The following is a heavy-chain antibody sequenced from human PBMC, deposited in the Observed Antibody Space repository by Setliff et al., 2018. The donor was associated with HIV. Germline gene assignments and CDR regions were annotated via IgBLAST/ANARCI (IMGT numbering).Heavy chain of an antibody. CDR3: ARGGGDGYNYNYYYYGMDV. Sequence: SETLSLTCTVSGGSISSGDYYWSWIRQPPGKGLEWIGYIYYSGSTNYNPSLKSRVTISVDTSKNQFSLKLSSVTAADTAVYSCARGGGDGYNYNYYYYGMDVWGQGTTVTVSS. J-gene: IGHJ6*02. CDR2: IYYSGST. D-gene: IGHD1-1*01. CDR1: GGSISSGDYY. V-gene: IGHV4-61*08.